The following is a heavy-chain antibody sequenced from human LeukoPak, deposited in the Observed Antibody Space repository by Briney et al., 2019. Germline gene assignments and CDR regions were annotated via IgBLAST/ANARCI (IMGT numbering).Heavy chain of an antibody. J-gene: IGHJ4*02. CDR1: GYTFTSYY. D-gene: IGHD7-27*01. CDR3: ARTILTGDPHDY. V-gene: IGHV1-46*01. CDR2: INPSGGST. Sequence: GASVKVSCKASGYTFTSYYMHWVRQAPGQGLEWMGIINPSGGSTSYAQRFQGRVTMTRDTSTSTVYMELSSLRSEDAAVYYCARTILTGDPHDYWGQGTLVTVSS.